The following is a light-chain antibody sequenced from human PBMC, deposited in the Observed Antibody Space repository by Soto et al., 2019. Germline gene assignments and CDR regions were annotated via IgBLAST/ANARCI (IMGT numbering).Light chain of an antibody. J-gene: IGKJ1*01. CDR2: GAS. Sequence: EIVLTQSPGTLSLSPGERATLSCRASQSVSSSYLAWYQQKPGQAPRLLMYGASSRATGIPDRFSGSGSGTDFTLTISRLEPEDFAVYYCQQYGSSRWTFGQGT. CDR1: QSVSSSY. V-gene: IGKV3-20*01. CDR3: QQYGSSRWT.